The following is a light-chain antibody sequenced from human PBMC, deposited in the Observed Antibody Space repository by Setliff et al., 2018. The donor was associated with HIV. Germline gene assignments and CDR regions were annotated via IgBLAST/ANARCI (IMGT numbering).Light chain of an antibody. V-gene: IGLV2-14*03. J-gene: IGLJ3*02. CDR3: SSYTASSTLV. Sequence: QSALAQPASVSGPPGQSITISCTGSSSDVGGYNYVSWYQQHPGKAPKLMIYDVSQRPSGVSDRFSGSKSGITASLTISGLQPEDESDYYCSSYTASSTLVFGGGTKGTVL. CDR2: DVS. CDR1: SSDVGGYNY.